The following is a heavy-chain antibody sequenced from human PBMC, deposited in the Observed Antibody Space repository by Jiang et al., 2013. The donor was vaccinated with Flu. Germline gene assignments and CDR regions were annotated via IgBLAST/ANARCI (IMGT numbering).Heavy chain of an antibody. J-gene: IGHJ2*01. CDR1: GFTFSSYA. CDR2: ISGSGVST. V-gene: IGHV3-23*04. D-gene: IGHD1-26*01. Sequence: VQLVESGGGLVQPGGSLRLSCAASGFTFSSYAMNWVRQAPGKGLEWVSAISGSGVSTYYADSVKGRFTISRDNSKNKLYLQMNSLRAGDTAVYYCAKDLYVVGATPYYWYFDLWGRGTLVTVSS. CDR3: AKDLYVVGATPYYWYFDL.